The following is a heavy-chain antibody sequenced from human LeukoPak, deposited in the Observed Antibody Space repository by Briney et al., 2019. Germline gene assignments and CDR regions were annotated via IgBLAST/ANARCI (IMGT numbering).Heavy chain of an antibody. Sequence: GGSLRLSCAASGFTFSTYWMSWVRQAPGKGLEWVSSISSSSSYIYYADSVKGRFTISRDNAKNSLYLQMNSLRAEDTAVYYCARDLAILDPWGQGTLVTVSS. CDR2: ISSSSSYI. D-gene: IGHD3-3*01. J-gene: IGHJ5*02. CDR3: ARDLAILDP. V-gene: IGHV3-21*01. CDR1: GFTFSTYW.